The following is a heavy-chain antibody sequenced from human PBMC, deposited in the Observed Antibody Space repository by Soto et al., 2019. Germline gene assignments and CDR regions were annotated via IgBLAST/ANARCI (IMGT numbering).Heavy chain of an antibody. CDR1: GFTFDDYG. V-gene: IGHV3-9*01. CDR2: ITWNRATI. J-gene: IGHJ6*02. Sequence: EEQVVESGGGLVQPGGSLRLSCAASGFTFDDYGMHWVRQGPGKGLEWVSGITWNRATIGYAASVKGRFTISRDNAKNSLYLQMSSLTTEDTAVYYCAKDRWARDSIDVWGQVTTVTVSS. CDR3: AKDRWARDSIDV.